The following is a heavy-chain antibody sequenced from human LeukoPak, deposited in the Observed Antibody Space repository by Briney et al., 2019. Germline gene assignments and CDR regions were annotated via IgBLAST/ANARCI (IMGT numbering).Heavy chain of an antibody. V-gene: IGHV3-48*02. J-gene: IGHJ4*02. CDR2: ISSSSSPT. Sequence: GGSLRLSCAASGFIFRGYPMNWVRQAPGKGLEWASHISSSSSPTYYADSVKGRFTISRDNARNSLYLQMNSLRDEDTAVYYCARGVGVIDYWGQGTLVTVSS. D-gene: IGHD2-15*01. CDR1: GFIFRGYP. CDR3: ARGVGVIDY.